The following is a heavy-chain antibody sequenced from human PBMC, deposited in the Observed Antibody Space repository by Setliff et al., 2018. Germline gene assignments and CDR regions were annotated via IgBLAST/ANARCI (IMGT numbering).Heavy chain of an antibody. V-gene: IGHV1-18*01. CDR2: ISAYNGNT. J-gene: IGHJ6*02. Sequence: ASVNVSCKASGYTFTSYGISWVRQAPGQGLEWMGWISAYNGNTNYAQKLQGRVTMTTDTSTSTAYMELRSLRSDDTAVYYCERERGIAVAGSDYYGMDVWGQGTTVTVSS. D-gene: IGHD6-19*01. CDR3: ERERGIAVAGSDYYGMDV. CDR1: GYTFTSYG.